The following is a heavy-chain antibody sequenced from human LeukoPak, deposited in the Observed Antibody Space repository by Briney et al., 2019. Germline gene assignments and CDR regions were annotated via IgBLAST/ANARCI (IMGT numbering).Heavy chain of an antibody. V-gene: IGHV3-9*01. CDR1: GFTFDDYA. J-gene: IGHJ4*02. CDR3: ARTAAAGPPDY. Sequence: PGGSLRLSCAASGFTFDDYAMHWVRQAPGKGLEWVSGISWNSGSIGYADSVKGRFTISRDNAKNSLYLQMNSLRAEDTAVYYCARTAAAGPPDYWGQGTLVTVSS. CDR2: ISWNSGSI. D-gene: IGHD6-13*01.